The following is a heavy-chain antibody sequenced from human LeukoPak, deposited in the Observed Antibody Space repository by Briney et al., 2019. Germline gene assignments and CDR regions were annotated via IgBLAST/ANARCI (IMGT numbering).Heavy chain of an antibody. CDR1: GFTFSSYK. Sequence: PGGSLRLSCAASGFTFSSYKMSWVRQAPGKGLECVSSISSSDSYIYYADSVKGRFTLSRDNAKNSLYLQMNSLRAEDTAVYYCARKNVLDYWGQGTLVTVSS. CDR3: ARKNVLDY. CDR2: ISSSDSYI. J-gene: IGHJ4*02. V-gene: IGHV3-21*01.